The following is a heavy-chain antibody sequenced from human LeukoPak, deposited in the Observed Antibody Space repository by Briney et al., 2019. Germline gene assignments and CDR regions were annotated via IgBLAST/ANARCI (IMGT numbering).Heavy chain of an antibody. J-gene: IGHJ4*02. CDR2: INPNSGGT. Sequence: ASVKVSCKASGYTFTGYYMHWVRQAPGQGLEWMGWINPNSGGTNYVQKFQGWVTMTRDTSISTAYMELSRLRSDDTAVYYCARAGRAAANDYWGQGTLVTVSS. CDR3: ARAGRAAANDY. D-gene: IGHD6-13*01. V-gene: IGHV1-2*04. CDR1: GYTFTGYY.